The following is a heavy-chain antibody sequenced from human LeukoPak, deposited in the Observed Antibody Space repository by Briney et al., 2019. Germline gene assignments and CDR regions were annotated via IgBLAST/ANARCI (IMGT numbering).Heavy chain of an antibody. D-gene: IGHD4-17*01. CDR1: GGSISSYY. CDR2: IYYSGST. J-gene: IGHJ4*02. CDR3: ARGLDDDYGDYGNDY. Sequence: SSETLSLTCTVSGGSISSYYWSWIRQPPGKGLEWIGYIYYSGSTNYNPSLKSRATISVDTSKNQFSLKLSSVTAADTAVYYCARGLDDDYGDYGNDYWGQGTLVTVSS. V-gene: IGHV4-59*01.